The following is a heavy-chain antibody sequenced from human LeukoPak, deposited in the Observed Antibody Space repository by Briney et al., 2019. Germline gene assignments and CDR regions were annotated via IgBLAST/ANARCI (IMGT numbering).Heavy chain of an antibody. CDR1: GFTFSSYW. CDR2: INNDGSST. Sequence: GGSLRLSCAASGFTFSSYWMHWVRQAPGKGLVWVSRINNDGSSTSYADSVKGRFTISRDNAKNTLYLQMNSLRAEDTAVYYCATLKKVAFGMNYWGQGTLVTVSS. V-gene: IGHV3-74*01. J-gene: IGHJ4*02. D-gene: IGHD3-10*01. CDR3: ATLKKVAFGMNY.